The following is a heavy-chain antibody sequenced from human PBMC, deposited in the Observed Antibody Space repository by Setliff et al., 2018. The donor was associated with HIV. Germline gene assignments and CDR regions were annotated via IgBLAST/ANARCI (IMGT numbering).Heavy chain of an antibody. CDR3: ARGRVDDSSGYYGVVDYYYYYYMDV. J-gene: IGHJ6*03. Sequence: SSETLSLTCSVSGGSISSGSYYWSWIRQPAGKGLEWIGRIYNSGSTIYNPSLKSRVTLSLDTSKNQFSLKLSSVTAADTAMYYCARGRVDDSSGYYGVVDYYYYYYMDVWGKGTTVTVSS. V-gene: IGHV4-61*02. CDR2: IYNSGST. D-gene: IGHD3-22*01. CDR1: GGSISSGSYY.